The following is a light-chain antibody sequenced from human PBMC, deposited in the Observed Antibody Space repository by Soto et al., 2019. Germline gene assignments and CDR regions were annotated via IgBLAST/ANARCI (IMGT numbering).Light chain of an antibody. CDR1: QSVYNNY. J-gene: IGKJ1*01. CDR3: QQYSRPPLT. Sequence: ETVFTESRSTLSFSHGERVTLSCRASQSVYNNYLAWYQQKPGQAPRLVIYGASSRAPGIPDRFSASGSGTDFTLTISRLEPEDFAVYYCQQYSRPPLTSGQAVKVDIK. V-gene: IGKV3-20*01. CDR2: GAS.